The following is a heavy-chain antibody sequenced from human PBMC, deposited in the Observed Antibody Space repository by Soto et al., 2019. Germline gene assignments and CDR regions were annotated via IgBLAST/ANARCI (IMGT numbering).Heavy chain of an antibody. CDR2: IYYSGST. CDR3: VRDAFSFSRIPHDYGDFYYYYGMDV. Sequence: SGTLSLTCTVSGGSISSGDYYWSWIRQPPGKGLEWIGYIYYSGSTYYNPSLKSRVTISVDTSKNQFSLKLSSVTAADTAVYYCVRDAFSFSRIPHDYGDFYYYYGMDVWGQGTTVTVSS. V-gene: IGHV4-30-4*01. D-gene: IGHD4-17*01. CDR1: GGSISSGDYY. J-gene: IGHJ6*02.